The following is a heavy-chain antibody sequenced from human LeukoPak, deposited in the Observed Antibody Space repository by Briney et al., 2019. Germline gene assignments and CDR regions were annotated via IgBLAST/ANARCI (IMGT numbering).Heavy chain of an antibody. Sequence: GGSLRLSCAASGFTFSSYEMNWVRLAPGKGLEWVAFIRYDGSNKYYADSVKGRFTISRDNSKNTLYLQMNSLRAEDTAVYYCAKDRGSGGGFDYWGQGTLVTVSS. CDR1: GFTFSSYE. D-gene: IGHD3-10*01. V-gene: IGHV3-30*02. CDR2: IRYDGSNK. J-gene: IGHJ4*02. CDR3: AKDRGSGGGFDY.